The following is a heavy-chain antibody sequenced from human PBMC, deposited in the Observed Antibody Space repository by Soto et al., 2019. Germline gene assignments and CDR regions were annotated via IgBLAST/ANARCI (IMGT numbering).Heavy chain of an antibody. V-gene: IGHV5-10-1*01. D-gene: IGHD3-10*01. CDR1: GYSFTSYR. J-gene: IGHJ6*02. CDR2: IDPSDSYT. CDR3: ARHYITYYYGSGSYFGMDV. Sequence: PGESLKISCNGSGYSFTSYRISWVSQMPGKGVEWMGRIDPSDSYTNYSPSFQGHVTISADKSISTAYLQWSSLKASDTAMYYCARHYITYYYGSGSYFGMDVWGQGTTVTVSS.